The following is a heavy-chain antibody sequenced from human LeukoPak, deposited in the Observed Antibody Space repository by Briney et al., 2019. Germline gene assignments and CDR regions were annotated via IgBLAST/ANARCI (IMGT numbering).Heavy chain of an antibody. Sequence: GGSLRLSCIGSGFIFSNFWMNWVSLAPGKGREWVTIIKQEGSEGYSVDSLEGPFIISRDNAKNTLDQQMDSQRVEDSAVYFCAGSSGFSPYHWGQGTLVTVSS. CDR1: GFIFSNFW. CDR3: AGSSGFSPYH. J-gene: IGHJ1*01. V-gene: IGHV3-7*01. CDR2: IKQEGSEG. D-gene: IGHD3-10*01.